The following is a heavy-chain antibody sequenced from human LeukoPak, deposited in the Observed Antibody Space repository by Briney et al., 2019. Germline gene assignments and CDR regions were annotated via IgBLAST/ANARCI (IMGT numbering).Heavy chain of an antibody. Sequence: ASVKVSCKASGFVFTAYYMHWVRQAPGQGLEWMGWMNPGTSTTKSSQKFQGRVTMSRDTSSNTAYMELNRLTSDDTAVYYCARDGSGFSPYWYFDLWGRGTLVTVSS. J-gene: IGHJ2*01. V-gene: IGHV1-2*02. D-gene: IGHD3-3*01. CDR3: ARDGSGFSPYWYFDL. CDR1: GFVFTAYY. CDR2: MNPGTSTT.